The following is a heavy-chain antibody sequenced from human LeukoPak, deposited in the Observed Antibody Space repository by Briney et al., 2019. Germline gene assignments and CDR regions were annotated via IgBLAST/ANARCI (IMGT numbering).Heavy chain of an antibody. Sequence: GGSLRLSCAAFGFNFSDKHMSWVRQAPGKGLEWVSYISSRGYTIYYTDSVKGRFTISRDNAKNFLFLQMTSLRAEDTAVYYCASQEGVRYFDYWGQGTLVTVSS. V-gene: IGHV3-11*01. J-gene: IGHJ4*02. CDR3: ASQEGVRYFDY. D-gene: IGHD3-10*01. CDR2: ISSRGYTI. CDR1: GFNFSDKH.